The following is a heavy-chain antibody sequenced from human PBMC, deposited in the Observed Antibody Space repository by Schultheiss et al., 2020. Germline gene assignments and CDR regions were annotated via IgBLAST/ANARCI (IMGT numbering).Heavy chain of an antibody. Sequence: GGSLRLSCAASGFTFSSYSMNWVRQAPGKGLEWVAVIWDDGSNKYYADSVKGRFTISRDNSKNTLYLQMNSLRAEDTAVYYCARDGAMVQGVTRRYYYYYYGMDVWGKGTTVTVS. V-gene: IGHV3-33*08. CDR1: GFTFSSYS. J-gene: IGHJ6*04. CDR2: IWDDGSNK. D-gene: IGHD3-10*01. CDR3: ARDGAMVQGVTRRYYYYYYGMDV.